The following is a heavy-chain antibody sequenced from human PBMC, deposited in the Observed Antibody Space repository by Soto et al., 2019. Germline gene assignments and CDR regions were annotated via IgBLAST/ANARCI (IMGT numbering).Heavy chain of an antibody. V-gene: IGHV4-39*01. Sequence: SETLSLTCTVSGGSVTNSSYYWGWIRQPPGKGLEWIGSVYYRGRSYSKSSVKSRVTISVDTSKNRFSLSLNSVTASDTAVYFCVSQRTTVPTQAYFDYWAREPWSPSP. CDR3: VSQRTTVPTQAYFDY. J-gene: IGHJ4*02. D-gene: IGHD4-17*01. CDR1: GGSVTNSSYY. CDR2: VYYRGRS.